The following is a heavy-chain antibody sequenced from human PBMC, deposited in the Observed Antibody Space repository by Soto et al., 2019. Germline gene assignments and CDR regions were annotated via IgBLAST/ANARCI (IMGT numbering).Heavy chain of an antibody. CDR2: ISFDGSDK. V-gene: IGHV3-30-3*01. J-gene: IGHJ5*02. CDR1: GFTFSTYA. Sequence: QAQLVESGGGVVQPGKSLRLSCAASGFTFSTYAIHWVRQAPGKGLEWVAVISFDGSDKYYADSVKGRFTISRDNSKNTLYLQMNSLRAEDTAVYHCAILSIIANTDGFDPWGQGTLVTVSS. D-gene: IGHD1-7*01. CDR3: AILSIIANTDGFDP.